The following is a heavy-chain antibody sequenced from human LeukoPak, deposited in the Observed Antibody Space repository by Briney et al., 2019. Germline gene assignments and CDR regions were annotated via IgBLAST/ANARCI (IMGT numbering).Heavy chain of an antibody. Sequence: SETLSLTCTVSGGSISSYYWRWIRQPPGKGLEWIGYIYYTGSTNYNPSLKSRVTISVDTSKNQFSLKLSSVTAADTAVYYCARQRRHVVPAAILQRWLVRGLGYYFDHWGQGTLVTVSS. CDR3: ARQRRHVVPAAILQRWLVRGLGYYFDH. CDR1: GGSISSYY. V-gene: IGHV4-59*08. J-gene: IGHJ4*02. CDR2: IYYTGST. D-gene: IGHD2-2*01.